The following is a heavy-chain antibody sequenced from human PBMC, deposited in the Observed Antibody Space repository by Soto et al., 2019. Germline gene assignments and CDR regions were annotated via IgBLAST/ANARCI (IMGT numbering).Heavy chain of an antibody. V-gene: IGHV3-13*01. CDR1: GVTFSSYD. J-gene: IGHJ6*03. CDR2: IGTAGDT. D-gene: IGHD6-13*01. Sequence: PGGSLRLSCAASGVTFSSYDMHWVRQATGKGLEWVSAIGTAGDTYYPGSVKGRFTISRENAKNSLYLQMNSLRAGDTALYYCARGWLATGGSLSYMDVWGKGTKVT. CDR3: ARGWLATGGSLSYMDV.